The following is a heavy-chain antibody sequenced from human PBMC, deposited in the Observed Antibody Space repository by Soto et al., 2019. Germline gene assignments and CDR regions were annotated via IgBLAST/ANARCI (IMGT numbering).Heavy chain of an antibody. Sequence: SETLSLTCTVSGGSTSSSSYYWGWIRQPPGKGLEWIGSIYYSGSTYYNPSLKSRVTISVDTSKNQFSLKLSSVTAADTAVYYCARLNEANYGMDVWGQGTTVTVSS. D-gene: IGHD2-8*01. CDR2: IYYSGST. J-gene: IGHJ6*02. CDR1: GGSTSSSSYY. CDR3: ARLNEANYGMDV. V-gene: IGHV4-39*01.